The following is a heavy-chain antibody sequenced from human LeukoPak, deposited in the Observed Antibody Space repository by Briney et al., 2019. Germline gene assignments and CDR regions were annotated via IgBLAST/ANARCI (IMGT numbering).Heavy chain of an antibody. J-gene: IGHJ3*02. Sequence: GGSLRLSCAASGFTFSRYGMHWVRQAPGKGLEWVAVISFDGTNKYYADSVKGRFTISRDNSKNTLYLQMNSLRAEDTAVYYCASYRYGSSFAFDIWGQGTMVTVSS. V-gene: IGHV3-30*03. CDR1: GFTFSRYG. D-gene: IGHD6-6*01. CDR3: ASYRYGSSFAFDI. CDR2: ISFDGTNK.